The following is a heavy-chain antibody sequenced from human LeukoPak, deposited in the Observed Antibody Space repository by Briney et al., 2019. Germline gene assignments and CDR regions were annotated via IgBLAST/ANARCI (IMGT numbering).Heavy chain of an antibody. CDR3: ARLSDY. CDR1: GGTFSSYA. CDR2: IDPSDSVT. V-gene: IGHV5-10-1*01. J-gene: IGHJ4*02. Sequence: ASVKVSCKASGGTFSSYAISWVRQMPGKGLEWMGKIDPSDSVTHYNPSFQGHVTISADKSTSTAYLQWRSLKASDTAMYYCARLSDYWGQGTLVTVSS.